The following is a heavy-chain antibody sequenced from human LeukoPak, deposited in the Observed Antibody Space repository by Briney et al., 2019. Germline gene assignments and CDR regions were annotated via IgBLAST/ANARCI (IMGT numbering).Heavy chain of an antibody. D-gene: IGHD3-3*01. V-gene: IGHV1-24*01. CDR3: ASTLRFLEWLSPHYFDY. CDR1: GYTLTELS. Sequence: ASVKVSCKVSGYTLTELSMHWVRQAPGKGLEWMGGFDPEDGETIYAQKFQGRVTMTEDTSTDTAYMELSSLRSEDTAVYYCASTLRFLEWLSPHYFDYWGQGTLVTVSS. J-gene: IGHJ4*02. CDR2: FDPEDGET.